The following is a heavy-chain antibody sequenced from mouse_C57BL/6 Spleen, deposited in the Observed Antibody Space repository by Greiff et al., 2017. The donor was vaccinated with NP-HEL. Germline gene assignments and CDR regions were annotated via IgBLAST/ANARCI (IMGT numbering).Heavy chain of an antibody. CDR3: ARHAYYYGSSPYYFDY. J-gene: IGHJ2*01. CDR2: FYPGSGSI. Sequence: QVQLQQSGAELVKPGASVKLSCKAPGYTFTEYTIHWVKQRSGQGLEWIGWFYPGSGSIKYNEKFKDKATLTADKSSSTVYIELSRLTSEDSAVYFCARHAYYYGSSPYYFDYWGQGTTLTVSS. CDR1: GYTFTEYT. D-gene: IGHD1-1*01. V-gene: IGHV1-62-2*01.